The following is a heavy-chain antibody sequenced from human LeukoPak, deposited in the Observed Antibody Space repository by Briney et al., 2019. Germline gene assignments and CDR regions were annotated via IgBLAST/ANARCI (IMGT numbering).Heavy chain of an antibody. CDR1: GFTFSSYA. J-gene: IGHJ6*03. CDR3: ARETMVYAISAIYYYMDV. Sequence: PGGSLRLSCAASGFTFSSYAISWVRQAPGKGLEWVSAISGSGGSTFYADSVKGRFTISRDNAKNSLYLQMNSLRAEDTALYYCARETMVYAISAIYYYMDVWGKGTTVTVSS. D-gene: IGHD2-8*01. CDR2: ISGSGGST. V-gene: IGHV3-23*01.